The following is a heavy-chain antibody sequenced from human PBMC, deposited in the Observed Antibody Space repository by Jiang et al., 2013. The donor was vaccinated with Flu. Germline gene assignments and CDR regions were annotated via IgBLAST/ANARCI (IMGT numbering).Heavy chain of an antibody. CDR2: IHYSGST. J-gene: IGHJ4*02. V-gene: IGHV4-31*03. CDR1: GVSISSGGLY. Sequence: QVQLQESGPGLVKPSETLSLTCTVSGVSISSGGLYWSWIRQHPGKGLEWIGFIHYSGSTYYNPSLKSRVTISVDTSNNQFSLKLDSVTAADTAVYYCARQKSACDHSRCYGIDYWGQGTLVAVSS. D-gene: IGHD2-2*01. CDR3: ARQKSACDHSRCYGIDY.